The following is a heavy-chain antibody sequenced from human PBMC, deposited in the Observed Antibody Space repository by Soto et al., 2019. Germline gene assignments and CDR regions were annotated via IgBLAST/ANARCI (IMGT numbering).Heavy chain of an antibody. D-gene: IGHD3-10*01. V-gene: IGHV5-51*01. J-gene: IGHJ4*02. CDR3: ARRPERGSTRIDS. CDR1: GYIFTTYW. Sequence: EVQLVQSGAEVKKPGESVKISCQGSGYIFTTYWIAWVRQMPGKGLEWMGLVHPGDSDTRYSPSFRGHVTFSADKSISAAYLHLTNLQASDTATYYCARRPERGSTRIDSWGQGTRVSVSS. CDR2: VHPGDSDT.